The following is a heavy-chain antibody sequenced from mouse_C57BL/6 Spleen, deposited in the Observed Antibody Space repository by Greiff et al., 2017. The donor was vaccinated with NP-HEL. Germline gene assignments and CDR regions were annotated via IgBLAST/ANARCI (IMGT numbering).Heavy chain of an antibody. D-gene: IGHD2-4*01. Sequence: VQLQQSGPELVKPGASVKISCKASGYTFTDYYMNWVKQSHGKSLEWIGDINPNNGGTSYNQKFKGKATLTVDKSSSTAYMELRSLTSEDSAVYYCARSPYDYEEAWFAYWGQGTLVTVSA. CDR2: INPNNGGT. V-gene: IGHV1-26*01. CDR3: ARSPYDYEEAWFAY. J-gene: IGHJ3*01. CDR1: GYTFTDYY.